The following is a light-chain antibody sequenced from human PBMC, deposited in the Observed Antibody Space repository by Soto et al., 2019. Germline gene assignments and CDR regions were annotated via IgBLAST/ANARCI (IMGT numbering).Light chain of an antibody. V-gene: IGKV1-39*01. CDR3: QQSYSTSIT. CDR2: DAS. J-gene: IGKJ5*01. CDR1: QGISTY. Sequence: DIQLTQSPSFLSASVGDRVTITCRASQGISTYLAWYQQKLGKAPKLLIYDASTLQSGVPSRFSGSGSGTDFTLTISSLQPEDFATYYCQQSYSTSITFGQGTRLEIK.